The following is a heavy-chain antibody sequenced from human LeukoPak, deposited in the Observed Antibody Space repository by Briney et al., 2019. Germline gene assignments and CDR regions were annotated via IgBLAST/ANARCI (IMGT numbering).Heavy chain of an antibody. CDR3: ARGRYRGSSPYYFDY. D-gene: IGHD1-26*01. CDR1: GGSISSYY. J-gene: IGHJ4*02. CDR2: IYTSGST. Sequence: SETLSLTCTVSGGSISSYYWSWIRQPAGKGLEWIGRIYTSGSTNYNPSLKSRVTMSVDTSKNQFSLKLSSVSPADTAVYYCARGRYRGSSPYYFDYWGQGTLVTVSS. V-gene: IGHV4-4*07.